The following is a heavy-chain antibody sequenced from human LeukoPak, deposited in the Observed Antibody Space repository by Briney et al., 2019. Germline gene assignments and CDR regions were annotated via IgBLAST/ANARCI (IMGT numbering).Heavy chain of an antibody. CDR1: GFTFSTY. CDR3: AKDIYGDYGGVDY. Sequence: GGSLRLSCAASGFTFSTYMNWVRQAPGKGLEWVSTVSDSSDEHYSDSVKGRFTISRDNARNSLYLQMNSLRDEDTAVYYCAKDIYGDYGGVDYWGLGTLVTVSS. CDR2: VSDSSDE. D-gene: IGHD4-17*01. V-gene: IGHV3-69-1*01. J-gene: IGHJ4*02.